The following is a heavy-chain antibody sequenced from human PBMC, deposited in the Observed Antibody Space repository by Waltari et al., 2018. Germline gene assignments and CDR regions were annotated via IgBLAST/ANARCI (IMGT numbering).Heavy chain of an antibody. CDR1: GDSMSSTDC. CDR3: ARDRGRGLYLDT. Sequence: QLQLQESGPGLVKPSGTLSPTCDVSGDSMSSTDCWSWVRQSPQRGLEWVGQVRGDGKSNYNPSFASRVTISLDTSKNQFSLNLNFATAADTAMYYCARDRGRGLYLDTWGPGTPVTVSP. J-gene: IGHJ4*02. V-gene: IGHV4-4*02. D-gene: IGHD1-26*01. CDR2: VRGDGKS.